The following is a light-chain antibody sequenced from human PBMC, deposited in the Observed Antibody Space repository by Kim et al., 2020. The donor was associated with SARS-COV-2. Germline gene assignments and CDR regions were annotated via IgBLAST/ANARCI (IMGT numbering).Light chain of an antibody. J-gene: IGLJ3*02. V-gene: IGLV3-19*01. Sequence: ALGQTVRITCQGDSLRSCFATWYQQKPRQAPLLVMYGQGNRPSGIPDRFSGSRSGNTASLTITGAQAEDEADYYCSSHDSSANLWVFGGGTQLTVL. CDR1: SLRSCF. CDR2: GQG. CDR3: SSHDSSANLWV.